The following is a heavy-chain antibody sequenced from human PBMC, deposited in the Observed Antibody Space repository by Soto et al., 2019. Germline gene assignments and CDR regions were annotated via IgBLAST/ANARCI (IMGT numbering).Heavy chain of an antibody. CDR3: ARDNRNDVRPIDY. D-gene: IGHD1-20*01. Sequence: GGSLRLSCAASGFTFSSYWMSWVRQAPGKGLEWVANIKQDGSEKKYVDSVKGRFTISRDNAKNSLYLQMNSLRAEGTAVYYCARDNRNDVRPIDYWGQGTHVTVSS. CDR2: IKQDGSEK. V-gene: IGHV3-7*01. CDR1: GFTFSSYW. J-gene: IGHJ4*02.